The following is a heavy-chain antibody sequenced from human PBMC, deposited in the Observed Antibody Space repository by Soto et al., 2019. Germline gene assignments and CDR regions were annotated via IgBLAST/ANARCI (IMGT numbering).Heavy chain of an antibody. Sequence: QVQLQESGPGLVKPSGTLSLTCAVSRGSISSSNWWSWVRQSPGKGLEWIGAMYHTGITNYSPSLKSRVTMSVQKSKNQFSVNLSSVTAANTAVYYCARESYNESNVGYFDLWGRGTLVPVSS. CDR2: MYHTGIT. D-gene: IGHD1-1*01. J-gene: IGHJ2*01. CDR3: ARESYNESNVGYFDL. CDR1: RGSISSSNW. V-gene: IGHV4-4*02.